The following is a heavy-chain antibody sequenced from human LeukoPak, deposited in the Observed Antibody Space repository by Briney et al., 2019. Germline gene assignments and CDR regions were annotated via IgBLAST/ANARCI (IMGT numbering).Heavy chain of an antibody. CDR3: AVYSSLDY. Sequence: GGSLRLSCAASGFTVSNNYMSWVRQAPGKGLEWVSLIYSGGNTYYADSVRGRFSISRDNSKNTLYLQKNSLRAEDTAIYYCAVYSSLDYWSQGTLVTVSS. V-gene: IGHV3-53*01. CDR2: IYSGGNT. CDR1: GFTVSNNY. D-gene: IGHD3-22*01. J-gene: IGHJ4*02.